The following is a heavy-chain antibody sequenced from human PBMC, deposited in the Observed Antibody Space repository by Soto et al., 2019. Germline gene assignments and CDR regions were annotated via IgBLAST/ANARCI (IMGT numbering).Heavy chain of an antibody. J-gene: IGHJ4*02. D-gene: IGHD3-3*01. CDR3: ARETSVSHFDS. CDR1: GYTFTTYR. Sequence: QLQLVQSGAEVKKPGASVKVSCKASGYTFTTYRLTWVRHAPGQGLEWMGWISAYNGNTNYAPKFPGRVTMTTHTSPATAYIELRSLTSDDTDVYFCARETSVSHFDSWGQGTLVTVSS. CDR2: ISAYNGNT. V-gene: IGHV1-18*01.